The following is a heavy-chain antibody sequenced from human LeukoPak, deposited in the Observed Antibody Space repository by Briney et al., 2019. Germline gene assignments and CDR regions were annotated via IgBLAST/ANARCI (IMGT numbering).Heavy chain of an antibody. D-gene: IGHD2-2*01. V-gene: IGHV4-34*09. Sequence: SETLSLTCAVYGGSFSGYYWSWIRQPPGKGLEWIGYIYYSGSTYYNPSLKSRVTISVDTSKNQFSLKLSSVTAADTAVYYCARVRCPWSSTSCLYYYYGMDVWGQGTTVTVSS. J-gene: IGHJ6*02. CDR2: IYYSGST. CDR3: ARVRCPWSSTSCLYYYYGMDV. CDR1: GGSFSGYY.